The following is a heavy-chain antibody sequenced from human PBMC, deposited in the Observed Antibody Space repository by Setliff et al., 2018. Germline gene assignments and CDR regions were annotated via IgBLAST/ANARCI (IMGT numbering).Heavy chain of an antibody. D-gene: IGHD1-26*01. CDR2: ISSSSSTI. J-gene: IGHJ4*02. V-gene: IGHV3-48*01. Sequence: PGGSLRLSCAASVFTFSSYSMNWVRQAPGKGLEWVSCISSSSSTIYYADSVKGRFTISRDNAKNSLYLQMNSLRAEDTAVYYCARVGLLPSNSWGQGTLVTVSS. CDR3: ARVGLLPSNS. CDR1: VFTFSSYS.